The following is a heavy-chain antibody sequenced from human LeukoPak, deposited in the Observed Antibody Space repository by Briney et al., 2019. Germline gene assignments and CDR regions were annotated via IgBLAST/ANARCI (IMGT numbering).Heavy chain of an antibody. CDR1: GGSVTSGSYY. J-gene: IGHJ4*02. D-gene: IGHD2-15*01. CDR2: ISTSGST. Sequence: PSETLSLTCSVSGGSVTSGSYYWSWIRQPAGKGLEWIGRISTSGSTNYNPSLKSRVTMPLDTSKNQFSLKLNSLTAADTAVYYCARGAALAIDYSGQGALVTVSS. CDR3: ARGAALAIDY. V-gene: IGHV4-61*02.